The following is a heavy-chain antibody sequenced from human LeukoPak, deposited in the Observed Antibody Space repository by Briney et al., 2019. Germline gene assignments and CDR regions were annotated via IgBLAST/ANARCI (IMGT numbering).Heavy chain of an antibody. CDR3: ARVFQGANWFDP. V-gene: IGHV3-66*01. CDR1: GFTVSSNY. Sequence: GGSLRLSCAASGFTVSSNYMSWVRQAPGKGLEWVSVIYSGGSTYYADSVKGRFTISRDNSKNTLYLQMNSLRAEDTAVYYCARVFQGANWFDPWGQGTLVTVSS. CDR2: IYSGGST. D-gene: IGHD3-16*01. J-gene: IGHJ5*02.